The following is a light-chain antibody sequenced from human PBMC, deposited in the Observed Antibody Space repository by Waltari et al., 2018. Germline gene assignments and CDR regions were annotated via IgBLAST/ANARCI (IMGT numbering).Light chain of an antibody. J-gene: IGLJ2*01. Sequence: QSALTQPASVSGSPGQSITISCTGASDDFYKYMCWYHHHPGKAPKLMLYDVSNRPSGVSSRFSGSKSGTTASLTISGLQAEDEADYYCTVKRGSNTVVFGGGTKLTVL. V-gene: IGLV2-14*03. CDR2: DVS. CDR1: SDDFYKY. CDR3: TVKRGSNTVV.